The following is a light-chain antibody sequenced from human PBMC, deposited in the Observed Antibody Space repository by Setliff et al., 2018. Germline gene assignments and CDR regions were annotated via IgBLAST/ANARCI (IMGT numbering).Light chain of an antibody. Sequence: QSALAQPASVSGSPGQSITISCTGSSGDIGSFTFVSWYQQYPDEAPKLIIFEVSDRPSGISDRFSGSKSANTASLTISGLQAEDEADYYCAVWDSGLKGYVFGTGTKAPS. CDR3: AVWDSGLKGYV. V-gene: IGLV2-14*03. CDR2: EVS. CDR1: SGDIGSFTF. J-gene: IGLJ1*01.